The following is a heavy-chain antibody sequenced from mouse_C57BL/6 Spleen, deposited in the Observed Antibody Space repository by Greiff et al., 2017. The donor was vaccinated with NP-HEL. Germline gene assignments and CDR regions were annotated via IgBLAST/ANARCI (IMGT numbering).Heavy chain of an antibody. Sequence: EVQGVESVAELVRPGASVKLSCTASGFNIKNTYMHWVKQRPEQGLEWIGRIDPANGNTKYAPKFQGKATITADTSSNTAYLQLSSLTSEDTAICYCEKDSVDCSYGDSFDYWGKGTTLTVSS. V-gene: IGHV14-3*01. CDR3: EKDSVDCSYGDSFDY. CDR1: GFNIKNTY. J-gene: IGHJ2*01. D-gene: IGHD1-1*01. CDR2: IDPANGNT.